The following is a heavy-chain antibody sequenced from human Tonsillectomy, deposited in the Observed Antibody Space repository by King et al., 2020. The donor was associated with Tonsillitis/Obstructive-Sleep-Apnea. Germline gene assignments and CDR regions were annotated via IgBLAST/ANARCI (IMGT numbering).Heavy chain of an antibody. CDR1: GYRFTSQW. CDR2: VFPGDSDT. J-gene: IGHJ4*02. V-gene: IGHV5-51*01. Sequence: VQLVQSGAEVRKPGESLKISCKGSGYRFTSQWIGWVRQMPGKGLEWMGVVFPGDSDTRYSPSFQGHVTISADESISTAYLQWSSLKASDTAIYYCVRHGDDYKPPAHWGQGTRVTVSS. D-gene: IGHD2-21*01. CDR3: VRHGDDYKPPAH.